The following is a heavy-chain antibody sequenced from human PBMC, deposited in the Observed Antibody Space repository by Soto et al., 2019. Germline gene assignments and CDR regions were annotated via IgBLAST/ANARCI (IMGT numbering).Heavy chain of an antibody. Sequence: GGSLRLSCAASGFTFSSYWMHWVRQAPGKGLVWVSRINSDGSSTSYADSVKGRFTISRDNAKNTLYLQMNSLRAEDTAVYYCARDRKEKIFGVRLSNYYYYYMDVWGKGTTVTVSS. CDR1: GFTFSSYW. D-gene: IGHD3-3*01. CDR3: ARDRKEKIFGVRLSNYYYYYMDV. V-gene: IGHV3-74*01. J-gene: IGHJ6*03. CDR2: INSDGSST.